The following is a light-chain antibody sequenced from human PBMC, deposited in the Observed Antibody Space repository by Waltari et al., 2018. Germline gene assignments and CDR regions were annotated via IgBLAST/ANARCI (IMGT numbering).Light chain of an antibody. J-gene: IGLJ3*02. V-gene: IGLV7-46*01. CDR1: AGAVTSGLY. CDR2: ATS. CDR3: LISYSGVGV. Sequence: QAVVTQEPSLTVSPGGTVTLTCGSSAGAVTSGLYPYWFQQKPGQAPRTLIYATSNKHPWTPARFSGSLLGGKAARTLSGAQPEDEAEYYCLISYSGVGVFGGGTKLTVL.